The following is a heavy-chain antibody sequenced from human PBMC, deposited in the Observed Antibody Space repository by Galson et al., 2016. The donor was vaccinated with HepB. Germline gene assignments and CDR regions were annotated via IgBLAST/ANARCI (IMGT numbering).Heavy chain of an antibody. CDR3: PRAYYDFVYGMDV. CDR1: GFSFKNYD. V-gene: IGHV3-13*01. CDR2: IDAAGAT. D-gene: IGHD3-3*01. J-gene: IGHJ6*02. Sequence: SLRLSCAASGFSFKNYDMHWVRQTTGKGLEWVSTIDAAGATYYLGSVKGRFAISRENAKNSLYLQMNSLRAEDTAIYYCPRAYYDFVYGMDVWGQGTTVTVSS.